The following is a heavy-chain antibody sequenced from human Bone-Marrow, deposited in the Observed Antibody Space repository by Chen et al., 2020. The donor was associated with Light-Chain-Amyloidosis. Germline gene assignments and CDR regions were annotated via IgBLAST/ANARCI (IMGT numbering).Heavy chain of an antibody. V-gene: IGHV3-23*01. Sequence: GGSLRLSCAASGFAFSSYAMSWARQAPGKGLGWVSTISGSGGSRYYGDSVKGRLTISRDNSKNALFLQMNSLRAEDTAVYYCAKDISYDDILPGYPADAFDIWGQGTMVTVSS. CDR3: AKDISYDDILPGYPADAFDI. CDR1: GFAFSSYA. CDR2: ISGSGGSR. J-gene: IGHJ3*02. D-gene: IGHD3-9*01.